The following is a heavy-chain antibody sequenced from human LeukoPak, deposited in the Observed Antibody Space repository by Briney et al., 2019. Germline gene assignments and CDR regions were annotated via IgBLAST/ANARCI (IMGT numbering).Heavy chain of an antibody. V-gene: IGHV3-11*04. CDR3: ARADCSSTRCYEFDY. CDR2: ISSSGSPI. J-gene: IGHJ4*02. D-gene: IGHD2-2*01. CDR1: VFTFTDYY. Sequence: GGSLRLSCAASVFTFTDYYMSWIRQAPGKGLDWVSYISSSGSPISYAGSVKGRFTISRDNAKNSLYLQMNSLRVEDTAVYYCARADCSSTRCYEFDYWGQGTLVIVSS.